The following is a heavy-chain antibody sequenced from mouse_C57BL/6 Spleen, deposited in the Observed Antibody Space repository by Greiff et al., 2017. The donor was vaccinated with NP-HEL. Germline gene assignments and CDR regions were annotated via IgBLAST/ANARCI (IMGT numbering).Heavy chain of an antibody. CDR2: ISSGGDYT. Sequence: EVQLQESGEGLVKPGGSLKLSCAASGFTFSSYAMSWVRQTPEKRLEWVAYISSGGDYTYYADTVKGRFTLSRDNARNTLYLQRSSLKSEDTAMYYCTRDLGNYFDYWGKGTTLTVSS. CDR1: GFTFSSYA. V-gene: IGHV5-9-1*02. J-gene: IGHJ2*01. CDR3: TRDLGNYFDY. D-gene: IGHD4-1*01.